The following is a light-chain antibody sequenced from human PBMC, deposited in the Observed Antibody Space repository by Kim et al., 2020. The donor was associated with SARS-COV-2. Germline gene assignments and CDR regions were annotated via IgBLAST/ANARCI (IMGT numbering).Light chain of an antibody. Sequence: SASVGDRVTITCRASQRISSWLAWYQQKPGKAPNLLIYKASTLESGVPSKFSGSGSGTEFTLTINSLQPDDFATYYCQQYNSYPYTFGQGTKLEI. V-gene: IGKV1-5*03. CDR3: QQYNSYPYT. J-gene: IGKJ2*01. CDR2: KAS. CDR1: QRISSW.